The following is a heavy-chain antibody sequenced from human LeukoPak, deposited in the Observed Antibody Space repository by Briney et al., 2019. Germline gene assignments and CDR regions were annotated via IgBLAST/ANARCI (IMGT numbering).Heavy chain of an antibody. Sequence: ASVKVSCKASGGTFSRYAISWVRQGPGQGLEWMGGITPMFGTANYAQKFQGRVKITADESTSTAYMELSRLTSEDTAIYYCARDAAIYGNGGCYYLWWGQGTRVTVSS. CDR3: ARDAAIYGNGGCYYLW. D-gene: IGHD2-15*01. J-gene: IGHJ4*02. CDR1: GGTFSRYA. CDR2: ITPMFGTA. V-gene: IGHV1-69*13.